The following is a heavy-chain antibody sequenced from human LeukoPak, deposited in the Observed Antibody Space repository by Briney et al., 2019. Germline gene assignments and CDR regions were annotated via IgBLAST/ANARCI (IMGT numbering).Heavy chain of an antibody. CDR2: IIPILGIA. Sequence: SVKVSCKASGGTFSSYAISWVRQAPGQGLEWMGRIIPILGIANYAQKFQGRVTITADKSTSTAYMELSSLRSEDTAVYYCARRPYFDQGLIDYWGQGTLVTVSS. D-gene: IGHD3-9*01. CDR3: ARRPYFDQGLIDY. J-gene: IGHJ4*02. CDR1: GGTFSSYA. V-gene: IGHV1-69*04.